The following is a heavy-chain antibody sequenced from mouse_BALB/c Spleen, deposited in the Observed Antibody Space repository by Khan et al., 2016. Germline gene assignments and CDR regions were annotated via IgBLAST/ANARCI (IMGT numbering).Heavy chain of an antibody. CDR2: INPDSSTI. CDR3: ATLHYYGRFAY. J-gene: IGHJ3*01. Sequence: EVKLLESGGGLVQPGGPLKLSCAASGFDFSRYWMSWVRQAPGKGLEWIGEINPDSSTINYKPSLKDKFIISRDNAKNTLYLQMSKVRSEDTALYYCATLHYYGRFAYWGQGTLVTVSA. V-gene: IGHV4-1*02. D-gene: IGHD1-2*01. CDR1: GFDFSRYW.